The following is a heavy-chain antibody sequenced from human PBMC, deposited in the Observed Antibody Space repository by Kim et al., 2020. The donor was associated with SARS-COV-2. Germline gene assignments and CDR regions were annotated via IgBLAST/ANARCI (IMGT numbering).Heavy chain of an antibody. V-gene: IGHV4-39*01. Sequence: SETLSLTCTVSGGSISSSSYYWGWIRQPPGKGLEWIGSIYYSGSTYYNPSLKSRVTISVDTSKNQFSLKLSSVTAADTAVYYCARKDSSGSYSDWYFDL. CDR2: IYYSGST. CDR3: ARKDSSGSYSDWYFDL. J-gene: IGHJ2*01. D-gene: IGHD1-26*01. CDR1: GGSISSSSYY.